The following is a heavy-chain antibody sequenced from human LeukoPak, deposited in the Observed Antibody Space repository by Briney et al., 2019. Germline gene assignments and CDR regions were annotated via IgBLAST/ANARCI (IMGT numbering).Heavy chain of an antibody. CDR1: GGSISTGDYY. CDR2: IYYSGST. D-gene: IGHD4-17*01. CDR3: AREVGEVHWFDP. Sequence: YPSQTLSLTCTVSGGSISTGDYYWSWIRQPPGKGLEWIGYIYYSGSTYYNPSLKSRVTISVDTSKNQFSLKLSSVTAADTAVYYCAREVGEVHWFDPWGQGTLVTVSS. J-gene: IGHJ5*02. V-gene: IGHV4-30-4*01.